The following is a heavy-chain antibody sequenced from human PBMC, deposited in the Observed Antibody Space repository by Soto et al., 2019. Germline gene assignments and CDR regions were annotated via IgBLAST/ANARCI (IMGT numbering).Heavy chain of an antibody. CDR1: GGAISSYY. V-gene: IGHV4-59*08. CDR2: IYYSGST. Sequence: QVQLQESGPGLVKPSETLSLTCTVSGGAISSYYWSWIRQPPGKGLEWIGYIYYSGSTNYNPSLKSRVTISVDTSKNQFSLKLSSVTAADTAVYYCVRSSYYYYYYMDVWGKGTTVTVSS. J-gene: IGHJ6*03. CDR3: VRSSYYYYYYMDV. D-gene: IGHD3-10*01.